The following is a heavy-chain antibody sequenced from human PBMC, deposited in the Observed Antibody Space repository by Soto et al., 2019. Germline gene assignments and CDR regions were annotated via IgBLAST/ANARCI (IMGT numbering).Heavy chain of an antibody. D-gene: IGHD3-10*01. Sequence: QVQLVESGGGVVQPGRSLRLSCAASGFTFSSYGMHWVRQAPGKGLEWVAAIWYDGSNKYYADSVKGRFTISRDNSTHTLYLQMNSLRAKDTAVYYCARDYDGSGSPYYYYYLDVWGKGTTVAVSS. CDR3: ARDYDGSGSPYYYYYLDV. J-gene: IGHJ6*03. V-gene: IGHV3-33*01. CDR2: IWYDGSNK. CDR1: GFTFSSYG.